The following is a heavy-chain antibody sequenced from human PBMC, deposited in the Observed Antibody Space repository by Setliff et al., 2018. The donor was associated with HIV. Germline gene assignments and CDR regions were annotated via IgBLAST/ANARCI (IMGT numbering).Heavy chain of an antibody. Sequence: ASVKVSCKASGYTFTTYDITWVRQAPGQGLEWLGWISPYNGHTNFAQKFQGRVTMTTDTATSTAYMEVRSLRSDVTAVDYCARTDYGGNSGGNYFDYWGQGSLVTVSS. V-gene: IGHV1-18*01. CDR2: ISPYNGHT. J-gene: IGHJ4*02. CDR3: ARTDYGGNSGGNYFDY. CDR1: GYTFTTYD. D-gene: IGHD4-17*01.